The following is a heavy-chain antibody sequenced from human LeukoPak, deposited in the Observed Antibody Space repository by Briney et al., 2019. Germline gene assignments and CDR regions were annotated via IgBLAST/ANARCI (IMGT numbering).Heavy chain of an antibody. D-gene: IGHD1-26*01. J-gene: IGHJ6*02. V-gene: IGHV4-59*01. CDR1: GGSISSYY. Sequence: DPSETLSLTCTVSGGSISSYYWSWVRQPPGKGLEWIGYIYYSGSTNYNPSLKSRVTISVDTSKNQFSLKLSSVTAADTAVYYCASEGEQPFYGMDVWGQGTTVTVSS. CDR2: IYYSGST. CDR3: ASEGEQPFYGMDV.